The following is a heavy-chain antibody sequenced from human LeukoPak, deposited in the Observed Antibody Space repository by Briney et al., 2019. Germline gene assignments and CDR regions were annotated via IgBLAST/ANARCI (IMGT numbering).Heavy chain of an antibody. J-gene: IGHJ6*03. CDR2: ISGSGGST. CDR3: AKDGDYSSSWSYYYYYYMDV. D-gene: IGHD6-13*01. Sequence: GGSLRLSCAASGFTFSSYAMSWVRQAPGKGLEWVSAISGSGGSTYYADSVKGRSTISRDNSKNTLYLQMNSLRAEDTAVYYCAKDGDYSSSWSYYYYYYMDVWGKGTTVTVSS. CDR1: GFTFSSYA. V-gene: IGHV3-23*01.